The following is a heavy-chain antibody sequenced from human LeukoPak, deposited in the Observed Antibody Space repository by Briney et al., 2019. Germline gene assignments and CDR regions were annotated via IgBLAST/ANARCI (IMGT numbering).Heavy chain of an antibody. D-gene: IGHD3-22*01. CDR2: ISSSGSYI. V-gene: IGHV3-21*01. CDR3: AREVNYYDSSG. J-gene: IGHJ4*02. Sequence: PGGSLRLSCAAYGFTFSSYSMSWVRQAPGRGLEWVSSISSSGSYIYYADSVKGRFTISRDNAKNSLYLQMNSLRAEDTAVYYCAREVNYYDSSGWGQGTLVTVSS. CDR1: GFTFSSYS.